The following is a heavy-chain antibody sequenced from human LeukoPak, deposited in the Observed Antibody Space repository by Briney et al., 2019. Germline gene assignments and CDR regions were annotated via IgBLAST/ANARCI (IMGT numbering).Heavy chain of an antibody. D-gene: IGHD6-6*01. V-gene: IGHV1-2*02. Sequence: GASVKVSCKASGYTFPGYYMHWVRQAPGQGLEWMGGINPNSGGTNYAQKFQGRVTMTRDTSISTAYMELSRLRSDDTAVYYCAREHSSSSGKVFDYWGQGTLVTVSS. CDR1: GYTFPGYY. CDR3: AREHSSSSGKVFDY. CDR2: INPNSGGT. J-gene: IGHJ4*02.